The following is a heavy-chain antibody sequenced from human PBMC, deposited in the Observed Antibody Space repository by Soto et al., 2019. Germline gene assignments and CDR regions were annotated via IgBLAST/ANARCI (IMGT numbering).Heavy chain of an antibody. J-gene: IGHJ5*02. V-gene: IGHV1-18*01. CDR1: GYTFTSYG. CDR3: ARVASITMVRGVPYNWFDP. CDR2: ISAYNGNT. Sequence: QVQLVQSGAEVKKPGASVKVSCKASGYTFTSYGISWVRQAPGQGLEWMGWISAYNGNTNYAQTLQARVTMTTDTSTSTACMELRGLRSDDTAVYYCARVASITMVRGVPYNWFDPWGQGTLVTVSS. D-gene: IGHD3-10*01.